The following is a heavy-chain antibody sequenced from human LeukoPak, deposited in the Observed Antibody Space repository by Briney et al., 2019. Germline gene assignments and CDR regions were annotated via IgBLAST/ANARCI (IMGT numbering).Heavy chain of an antibody. CDR3: AREALGAYDFWSGSDYYMDV. CDR1: GFTFSSYS. CDR2: ISSSSSYI. V-gene: IGHV3-21*01. Sequence: GGSLRLSCAASGFTFSSYSTNWVRQAPGKGLEWVSSISSSSSYIYYADSVKGRFTISRDNAKNSLYLQMNSLRAEDTAVYYCAREALGAYDFWSGSDYYMDVWGKGTTVTVSS. J-gene: IGHJ6*03. D-gene: IGHD3-3*01.